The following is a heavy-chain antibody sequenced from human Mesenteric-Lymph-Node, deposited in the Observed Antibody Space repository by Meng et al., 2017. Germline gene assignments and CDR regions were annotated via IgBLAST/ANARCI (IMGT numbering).Heavy chain of an antibody. J-gene: IGHJ5*02. D-gene: IGHD4-17*01. V-gene: IGHV4-34*01. CDR3: ARRYGASAYNWFDP. CDR2: INHSGST. CDR1: GGSFSGYY. Sequence: QVPLQQGGAGLLKSSETLSLTCAVYGGSFSGYYWSWIRQPPGKGLEWIGEINHSGSTNYNPSLKSRVTISVDTSKNQFSLKLSSVTAADTAVYYCARRYGASAYNWFDPWGQGTLVTVSS.